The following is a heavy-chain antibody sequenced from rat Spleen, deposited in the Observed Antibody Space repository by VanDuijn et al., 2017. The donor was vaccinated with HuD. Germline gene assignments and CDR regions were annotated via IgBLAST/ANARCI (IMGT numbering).Heavy chain of an antibody. Sequence: EVQLVESGGGLVQPGRSLKLSCVASGFTFNNYWMTWIRQAPGKGLEWVASITNIAGRTHYPDSVKGRFTISRDIAKSTLFLQMNSLKSEDTATYYCDANYDGTYYYFDYWGQGVMVTVSS. CDR3: DANYDGTYYYFDY. V-gene: IGHV5-31*01. J-gene: IGHJ2*01. D-gene: IGHD1-12*02. CDR2: ITNIAGRT. CDR1: GFTFNNYW.